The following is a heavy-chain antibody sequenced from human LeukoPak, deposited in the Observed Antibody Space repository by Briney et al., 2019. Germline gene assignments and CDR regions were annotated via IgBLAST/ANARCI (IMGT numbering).Heavy chain of an antibody. CDR3: ARGRYYDFWSGYYRKSAGWFDP. J-gene: IGHJ5*02. CDR2: MNPNSGNT. CDR1: GYTFTSYD. D-gene: IGHD3-3*01. V-gene: IGHV1-8*01. Sequence: ASVKVSCKASGYTFTSYDINWVRQATGQGLEWMGWMNPNSGNTGYAQKFQGRVTMTRNTSISTAYMELSSLRSEDTAVYYCARGRYYDFWSGYYRKSAGWFDPWGQGTLVTVSS.